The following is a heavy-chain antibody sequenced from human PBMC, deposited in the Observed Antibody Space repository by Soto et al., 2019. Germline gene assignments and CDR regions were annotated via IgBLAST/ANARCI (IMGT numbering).Heavy chain of an antibody. V-gene: IGHV3-66*04. J-gene: IGHJ6*02. Sequence: PGGSLRLSCAASGFTVSSNYMSWVRQAPGKGLEWVSVIYSGGSTYYADSVKGRFTISRDNSKNTLYLQMNSLRAEDTAVYYCAGHRGTVTWEWYYGMDVWGQGTTVTVSS. CDR1: GFTVSSNY. CDR2: IYSGGST. D-gene: IGHD4-4*01. CDR3: AGHRGTVTWEWYYGMDV.